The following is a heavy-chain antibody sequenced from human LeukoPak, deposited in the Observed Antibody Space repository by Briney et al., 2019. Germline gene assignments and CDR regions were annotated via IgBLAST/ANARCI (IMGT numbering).Heavy chain of an antibody. V-gene: IGHV4-39*07. CDR2: IYYSGST. J-gene: IGHJ4*02. CDR3: ARASVVVPAAIAYFDY. CDR1: GGSISSSSYY. Sequence: SETLSLTCTVSGGSISSSSYYWGWIRQPPGKGLEWIGSIYYSGSTYYNPSLKSRVTISVDTSKNQFSLKLSSVTAADTAVYYCARASVVVPAAIAYFDYWGQGTLSPSPQ. D-gene: IGHD2-2*02.